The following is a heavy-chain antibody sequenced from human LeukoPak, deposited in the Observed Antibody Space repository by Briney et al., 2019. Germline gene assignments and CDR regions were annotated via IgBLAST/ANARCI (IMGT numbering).Heavy chain of an antibody. CDR3: ARLYYYGSGSPYGMDV. Sequence: SETLSLTCTVSGGSISSGGYYWSWIRQHPGKGREWIVYIYYSGSTYYNPSLKSRVTVSVDTSKNQFSLKLSSVTAADTAVYYCARLYYYGSGSPYGMDVWGQGTTVTVSS. V-gene: IGHV4-31*03. J-gene: IGHJ6*02. CDR1: GGSISSGGYY. CDR2: IYYSGST. D-gene: IGHD3-10*01.